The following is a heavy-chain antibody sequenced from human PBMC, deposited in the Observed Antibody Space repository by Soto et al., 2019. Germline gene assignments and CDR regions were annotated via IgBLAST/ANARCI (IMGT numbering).Heavy chain of an antibody. CDR2: IIPIFGTA. CDR3: ARLLPAAITGRDWFDP. V-gene: IGHV1-69*01. CDR1: GGTFSSYA. J-gene: IGHJ5*02. D-gene: IGHD2-2*01. Sequence: QVQLGQSGAEVKKPGSSVKVSCKASGGTFSSYAISWVRQAPGQGLEWMGGIIPIFGTANYAQKFQGRVTITADESTSTAYMELSSLRSEDTAVYYCARLLPAAITGRDWFDPWRQGTLVTVSS.